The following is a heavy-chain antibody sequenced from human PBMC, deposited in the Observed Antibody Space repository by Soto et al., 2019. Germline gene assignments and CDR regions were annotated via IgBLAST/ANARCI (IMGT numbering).Heavy chain of an antibody. J-gene: IGHJ4*02. CDR2: IWYDGSNK. V-gene: IGHV3-33*01. Sequence: GGSLRLSCAASGFTFSSYGMHWVRQAPGKGLEWVAVIWYDGSNKYYADSVKGRFTISRDNSKNTLYLQMNSLRAEDTAVYYCAGESSGWYTFDYWGQGTLVTVSS. CDR3: AGESSGWYTFDY. CDR1: GFTFSSYG. D-gene: IGHD6-19*01.